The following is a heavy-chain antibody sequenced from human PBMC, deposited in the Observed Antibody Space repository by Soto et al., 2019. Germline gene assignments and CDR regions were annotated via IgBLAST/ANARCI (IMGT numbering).Heavy chain of an antibody. D-gene: IGHD6-19*01. V-gene: IGHV3-33*01. CDR3: ARQLLAVAGTGHYYGMDV. Sequence: PGGSLRLSCAASAFTFSSYGMHWVRQAPGKGLEWVAVIWYDGSEKYYGDSVKGRITISRDNSKNTLYLQMNSLRAEDTAVYYCARQLLAVAGTGHYYGMDVWGQGTTVT. CDR2: IWYDGSEK. CDR1: AFTFSSYG. J-gene: IGHJ6*02.